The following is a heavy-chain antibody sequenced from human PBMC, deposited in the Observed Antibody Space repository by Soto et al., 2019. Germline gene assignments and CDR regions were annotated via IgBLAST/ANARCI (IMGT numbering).Heavy chain of an antibody. J-gene: IGHJ6*02. Sequence: GASVKVSCKASGGTFSSYAISWVRQAPGQGLEWMGGIIPIFGTANYAQKFQGRVTITADESTSTAYMELSSLRSEDTAVYYCAVDYDFWSGYYYYYYYGMDVWGQGTTVTVSS. CDR1: GGTFSSYA. CDR3: AVDYDFWSGYYYYYYYGMDV. V-gene: IGHV1-69*13. CDR2: IIPIFGTA. D-gene: IGHD3-3*01.